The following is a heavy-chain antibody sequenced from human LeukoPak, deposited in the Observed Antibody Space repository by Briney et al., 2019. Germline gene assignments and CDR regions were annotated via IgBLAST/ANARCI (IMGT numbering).Heavy chain of an antibody. J-gene: IGHJ4*02. V-gene: IGHV3-43D*03. Sequence: GGALRLSCAASGFTFDAYAIHWVRQAPGKGLEWVCLINWNGLSAYYSDSVKGRFTISRDDSKNSLYLQMNSLRIEDTALYYCAKDRSIAAAGVDYWGQGTQVTVSS. CDR2: INWNGLSA. CDR3: AKDRSIAAAGVDY. D-gene: IGHD6-13*01. CDR1: GFTFDAYA.